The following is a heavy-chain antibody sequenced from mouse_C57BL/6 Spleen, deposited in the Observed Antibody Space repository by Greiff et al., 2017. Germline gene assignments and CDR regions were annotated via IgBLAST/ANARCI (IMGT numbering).Heavy chain of an antibody. J-gene: IGHJ3*01. CDR2: IDPSDSYT. Sequence: QVQLQQSGAELVMPGASVKLSCKASGYTFTSYWMHWVKQRPGQGLEWIGEIDPSDSYTNYNQKFKGKSTLTVDKSSSTAYMQLSSLTSEDSAVYYCARALYGPYPAWFAYWGQGTLVTVSA. CDR1: GYTFTSYW. CDR3: ARALYGPYPAWFAY. V-gene: IGHV1-69*01. D-gene: IGHD1-1*01.